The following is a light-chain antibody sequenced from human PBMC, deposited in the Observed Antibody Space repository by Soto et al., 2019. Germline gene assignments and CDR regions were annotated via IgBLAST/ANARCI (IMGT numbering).Light chain of an antibody. CDR2: EVN. J-gene: IGLJ3*02. Sequence: QSVLTQPTSASGSPGQSVTISCTETSSDVGGYNYVSWYQQHPGKAPKLMIYEVNKRPSGVPDRFSGSKSGNTASLTVSGLQAEDEADYYCSSYAGSNNLVFGGGTKLTVL. CDR3: SSYAGSNNLV. CDR1: SSDVGGYNY. V-gene: IGLV2-8*01.